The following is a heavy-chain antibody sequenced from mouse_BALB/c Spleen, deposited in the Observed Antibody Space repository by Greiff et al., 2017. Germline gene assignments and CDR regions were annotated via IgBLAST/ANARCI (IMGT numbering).Heavy chain of an antibody. CDR3: ARDSSGYVGFAY. D-gene: IGHD3-2*01. J-gene: IGHJ3*01. CDR1: GYAFSSSW. Sequence: QVQLQQSGPELVKPGASVKISCKASGYAFSSSWMNWVKQRPGQGLEWIGRIYPGDGDTNYNGKFKGKATLTADKSSSTAYMQLSSLTSVDSAVYFCARDSSGYVGFAYWGQGTLVTVSA. CDR2: IYPGDGDT. V-gene: IGHV1-82*01.